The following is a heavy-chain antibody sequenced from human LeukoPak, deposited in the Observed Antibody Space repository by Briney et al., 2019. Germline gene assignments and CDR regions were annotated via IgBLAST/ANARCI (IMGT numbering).Heavy chain of an antibody. CDR3: AKDHDIGSSSYYYALDV. CDR1: GFTVSNYA. J-gene: IGHJ6*02. Sequence: GGSLRLSCAASGFTVSNYAMSWDRQAPGKGLEWVSVISGSGGSTYYADSVQGRFTISRDTSKNTLDLQMNSLRAEDTAVYYCAKDHDIGSSSYYYALDVWGQGTTVTVSS. V-gene: IGHV3-23*01. CDR2: ISGSGGST. D-gene: IGHD1-26*01.